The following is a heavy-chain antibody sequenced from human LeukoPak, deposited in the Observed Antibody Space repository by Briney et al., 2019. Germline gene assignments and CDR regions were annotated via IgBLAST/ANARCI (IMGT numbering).Heavy chain of an antibody. Sequence: SETLSLTCTVSGGSISSYYCSWIRQPPGKGLEWIGYICYSGSTNYNPSLKSRVTISVDTSKNQFSLKLSSVTAADTAVYYCVRDLRSGFGFDPWGQGTLVTVSS. CDR2: ICYSGST. CDR1: GGSISSYY. D-gene: IGHD2-15*01. V-gene: IGHV4-59*01. J-gene: IGHJ5*02. CDR3: VRDLRSGFGFDP.